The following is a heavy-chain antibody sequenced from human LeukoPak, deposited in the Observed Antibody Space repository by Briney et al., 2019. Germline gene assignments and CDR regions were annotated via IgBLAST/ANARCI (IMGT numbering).Heavy chain of an antibody. CDR1: GFTFGSYW. V-gene: IGHV3-74*01. CDR3: ATWHYYYGMDV. CDR2: INSDGSST. D-gene: IGHD5-12*01. Sequence: GGSLRLSCAASGFTFGSYWMHWVRQAPGKGLVWVSRINSDGSSTSYADSVKGRFTISRDNAKNTLYLQMNSLRAEDTAVYYCATWHYYYGMDVWGQGTTVTVSS. J-gene: IGHJ6*02.